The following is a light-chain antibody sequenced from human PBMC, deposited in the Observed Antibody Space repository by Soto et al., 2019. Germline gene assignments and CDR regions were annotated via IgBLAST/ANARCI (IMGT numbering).Light chain of an antibody. V-gene: IGKV1-39*01. J-gene: IGKJ2*01. Sequence: DIQMTQSPSSLSASVGDRVTITCRASQSISTSLNWYQQKPGKAPKFLIYDASRLQSGVPSRFSGSGSGPDFTLTISSLQPEDFATYYCQQSYSTPRYTFGQGTKLEIK. CDR3: QQSYSTPRYT. CDR2: DAS. CDR1: QSISTS.